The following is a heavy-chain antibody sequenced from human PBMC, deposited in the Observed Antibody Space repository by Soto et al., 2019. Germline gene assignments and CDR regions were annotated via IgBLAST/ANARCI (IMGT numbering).Heavy chain of an antibody. CDR1: GGTFSSYA. CDR3: ARHVPAAGYYYGMDV. J-gene: IGHJ6*02. Sequence: QVQLVQSGAEVKKPGSSVKVSCKACGGTFSSYAISWVRQAPGQGLEWMGGIIPIFGTANYAQKFPGRVTITADESTSTAYMELSSLRSEDTAVYYCARHVPAAGYYYGMDVWGQGTTVTVSS. D-gene: IGHD2-2*01. V-gene: IGHV1-69*12. CDR2: IIPIFGTA.